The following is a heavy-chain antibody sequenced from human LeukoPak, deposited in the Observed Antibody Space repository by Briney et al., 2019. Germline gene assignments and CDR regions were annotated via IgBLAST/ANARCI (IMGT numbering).Heavy chain of an antibody. CDR3: ARRGRERASRNQGDAFDV. CDR2: IDPSGST. D-gene: IGHD3-16*01. Sequence: SETLSLTRTVSGASISDYLWSWIRQSPGKRLEWIGYIDPSGSTNYNPSLNSRASVSVDTSNRHFSLKLKSVTAADTAVYFCARRGRERASRNQGDAFDVWGQGTVVIVSS. CDR1: GASISDYL. V-gene: IGHV4-4*09. J-gene: IGHJ3*01.